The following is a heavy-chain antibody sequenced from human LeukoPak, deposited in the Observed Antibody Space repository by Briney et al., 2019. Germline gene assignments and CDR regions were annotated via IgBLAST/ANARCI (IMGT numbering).Heavy chain of an antibody. CDR2: TSGGGDHT. J-gene: IGHJ5*02. CDR3: AKAGTYYASGSFSDH. CDR1: GFTFNNYA. Sequence: GGSLRLSCTASGFTFNNYAMSWVRQAPGEGLEWVSGTSGGGDHTNYVDSVKGRFTISRDNSKNTLYLQMKSLRVEDTAVYYCAKAGTYYASGSFSDHWGQGTLVTVSS. D-gene: IGHD3-10*01. V-gene: IGHV3-23*01.